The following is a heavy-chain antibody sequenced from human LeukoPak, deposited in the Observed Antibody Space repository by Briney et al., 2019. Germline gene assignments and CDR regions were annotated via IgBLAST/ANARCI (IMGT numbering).Heavy chain of an antibody. CDR3: ARDRYYYDSSGTRWFDP. D-gene: IGHD3-22*01. Sequence: SETLSLTCTFSGGSISSYYWSWIRQPAGKGLEWIGRIHTSGSTNYDPSLKSRVTMSVDTSKNQFSLKLSSVTAADTAVYYCARDRYYYDSSGTRWFDPWGQGTLVTVSS. J-gene: IGHJ5*02. CDR1: GGSISSYY. V-gene: IGHV4-4*07. CDR2: IHTSGST.